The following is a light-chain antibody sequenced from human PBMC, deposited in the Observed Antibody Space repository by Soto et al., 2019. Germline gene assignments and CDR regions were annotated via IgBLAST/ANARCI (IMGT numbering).Light chain of an antibody. CDR3: QSYDSSLTAVV. Sequence: QSVLTQPPSVSGAPGQRVTISCTGTSSNIGPGYDVHWYQHLPGTAPKLLIYDNNNRPSGVSDRFSGSRSGTSASLAITGLQAEDEADYYCQSYDSSLTAVVFGGGTKLPVL. CDR1: SSNIGPGYD. J-gene: IGLJ2*01. CDR2: DNN. V-gene: IGLV1-40*01.